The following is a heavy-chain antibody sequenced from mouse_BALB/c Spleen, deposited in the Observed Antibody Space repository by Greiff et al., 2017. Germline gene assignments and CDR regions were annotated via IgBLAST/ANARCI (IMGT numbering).Heavy chain of an antibody. CDR2: IWAGGST. V-gene: IGHV2-9*02. J-gene: IGHJ3*01. D-gene: IGHD2-4*01. CDR1: GFSLTSYG. CDR3: ARIRDDYEFAY. Sequence: VKLQESGPGLVAPSQSLSITCTVSGFSLTSYGVHWVRQPPGKGLEWLGVIWAGGSTNYNSALMSRLSISKDNSKSQVFLKMNSLQTDDTAMYYCARIRDDYEFAYWGQGTLVTVSA.